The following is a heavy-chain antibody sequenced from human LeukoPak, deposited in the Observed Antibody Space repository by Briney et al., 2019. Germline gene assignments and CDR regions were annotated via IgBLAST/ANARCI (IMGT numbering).Heavy chain of an antibody. CDR1: GYTFTGYY. CDR3: ARREGWGLKDGFDI. V-gene: IGHV1-2*02. CDR2: INPNSGGT. J-gene: IGHJ3*02. Sequence: ASVKVSCKASGYTFTGYYMHWVRQAPGQGLEWMGWINPNSGGTNYAQKFQGRVTMTRDTSISTAYMELSRLRSDDTAVYYCARREGWGLKDGFDIWGQGTMVTVSS. D-gene: IGHD3-16*01.